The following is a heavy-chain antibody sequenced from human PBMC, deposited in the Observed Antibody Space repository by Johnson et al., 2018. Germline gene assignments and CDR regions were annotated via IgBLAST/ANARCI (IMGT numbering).Heavy chain of an antibody. CDR1: GYTFSNYY. J-gene: IGHJ4*02. Sequence: QVQLVQSGAEVKKPGASVKVSCKASGYTFSNYYIHWLRQAPGQRLEWLGLINNPHGGNTGYAQKFQGRVTMTRGTSPSTVYVGLGSLRSEDTAVFYCAGVRVGGKLDYWGQGTLVTVAS. CDR2: INNPHGGNT. CDR3: AGVRVGGKLDY. D-gene: IGHD1-26*01. V-gene: IGHV1-46*01.